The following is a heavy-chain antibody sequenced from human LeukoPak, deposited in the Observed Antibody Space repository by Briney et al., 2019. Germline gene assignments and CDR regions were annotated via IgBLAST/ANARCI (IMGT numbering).Heavy chain of an antibody. D-gene: IGHD6-13*01. Sequence: GGTLRLSCAASGLTVADYGMSWVRQAPRKGLEWVSGIDWSGESTSYADSVKGRFTISRDNSENTLYLHMNNLRAEDTALYYCARDLSASWYSLGFWGRGTLVTVSS. CDR2: IDWSGEST. CDR3: ARDLSASWYSLGF. J-gene: IGHJ4*02. CDR1: GLTVADYG. V-gene: IGHV3-20*04.